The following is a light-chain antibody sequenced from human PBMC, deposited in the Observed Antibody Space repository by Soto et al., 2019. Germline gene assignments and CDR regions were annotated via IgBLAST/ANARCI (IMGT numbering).Light chain of an antibody. Sequence: IQMTQSPSSLSASVGDRVTITCRASQSIGKYLSWFQQTPGNAPKLLIYAASGLQSGVPSRFSGSGSGTDFTLTINSLQREDFATYYCQKTYNTPITFGGGTKVDMK. J-gene: IGKJ4*01. CDR1: QSIGKY. CDR3: QKTYNTPIT. V-gene: IGKV1-39*01. CDR2: AAS.